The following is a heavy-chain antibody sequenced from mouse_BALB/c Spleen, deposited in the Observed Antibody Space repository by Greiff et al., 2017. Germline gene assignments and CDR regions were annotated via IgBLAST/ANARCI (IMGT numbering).Heavy chain of an antibody. V-gene: IGHV1-7*01. Sequence: QVQLKESGAELAKPGASVKMSCKASGYTFPSYWMHWVKQRPGQGLEWIGYINPSTGYTEYNQKFKDKATLTADKSSSTAYMQLSSLTSEDSAVYYCAGSYYGSSSAWFAYWGQGTLVTVSA. J-gene: IGHJ3*01. CDR3: AGSYYGSSSAWFAY. D-gene: IGHD1-1*01. CDR2: INPSTGYT. CDR1: GYTFPSYW.